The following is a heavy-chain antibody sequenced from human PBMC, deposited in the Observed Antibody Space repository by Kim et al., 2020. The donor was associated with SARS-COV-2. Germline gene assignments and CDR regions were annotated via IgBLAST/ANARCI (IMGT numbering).Heavy chain of an antibody. D-gene: IGHD6-25*01. J-gene: IGHJ2*01. V-gene: IGHV3-30*03. Sequence: GGSLRLSCAASGFTFSSYGMHWVRQAPGKGLEWVAVISYDGSNKYYADSVKGRFTISRDNSKNTLYLQMNSLGAEDTAVYYCARDRAARYFDLWGRGSL. CDR3: ARDRAARYFDL. CDR2: ISYDGSNK. CDR1: GFTFSSYG.